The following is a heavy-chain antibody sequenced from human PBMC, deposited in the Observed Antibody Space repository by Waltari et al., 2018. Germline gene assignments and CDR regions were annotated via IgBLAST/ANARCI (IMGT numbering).Heavy chain of an antibody. Sequence: QVQLQESGPGLVKPSETLSLTCAVSGYSISSGYYWGWIRQPPGKGLEWIGSIYHSGSTYSNPSLKSRVTISVDTSKNQFALKLSSVTAADTAVYYCARIAARFFDYWGQGTLVTVSS. CDR2: IYHSGST. V-gene: IGHV4-38-2*01. CDR1: GYSISSGYY. CDR3: ARIAARFFDY. D-gene: IGHD6-6*01. J-gene: IGHJ4*02.